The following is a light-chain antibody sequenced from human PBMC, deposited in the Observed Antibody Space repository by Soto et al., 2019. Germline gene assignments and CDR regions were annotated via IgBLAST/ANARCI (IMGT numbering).Light chain of an antibody. CDR3: QQYGSSSWT. CDR1: QSVGSNY. CDR2: GAS. V-gene: IGKV3-20*01. Sequence: EIVLTQSPGTLSLSLGERATVSCRASQSVGSNYLAWYQRKPGQAPRLLIYGASSRATGIPDRFSGSGSGTDFTLTISRLEPEDFAVYYCQQYGSSSWTFGQGTKVDI. J-gene: IGKJ1*01.